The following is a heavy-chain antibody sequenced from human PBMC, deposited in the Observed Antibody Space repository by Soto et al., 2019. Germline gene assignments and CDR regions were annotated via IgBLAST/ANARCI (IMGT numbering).Heavy chain of an antibody. V-gene: IGHV1-18*01. Sequence: QVQLVQSGAEVKKPGASVKVSCKASGYTFTTYGISWVRQAPGLGLEWMGWISAYDGNTNHAQKFQGRVTMTTDTSTTTAYMELRSLRPDDTAVYYCARSRMGVVATIVPDYWGQGTLVTVSS. CDR3: ARSRMGVVATIVPDY. J-gene: IGHJ4*02. CDR1: GYTFTTYG. D-gene: IGHD5-12*01. CDR2: ISAYDGNT.